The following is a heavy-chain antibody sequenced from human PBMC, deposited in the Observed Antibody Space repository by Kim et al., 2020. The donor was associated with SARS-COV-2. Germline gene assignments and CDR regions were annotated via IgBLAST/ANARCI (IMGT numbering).Heavy chain of an antibody. D-gene: IGHD1-20*01. J-gene: IGHJ2*01. CDR3: ARDGMKL. CDR2: NTGNP. Sequence: NTGNPTYAQGFTGRFVFSLDTSVSTAYLQISSLKAEDTAVYYCARDGMKLWGRGTLVTVSS. V-gene: IGHV7-4-1*02.